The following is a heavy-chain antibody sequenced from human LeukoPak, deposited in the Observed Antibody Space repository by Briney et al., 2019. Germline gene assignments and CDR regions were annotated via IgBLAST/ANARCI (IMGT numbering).Heavy chain of an antibody. D-gene: IGHD3-16*01. J-gene: IGHJ3*02. CDR1: GGSISSYY. CDR3: ARQSYDYVWGSLDYGGAFDI. V-gene: IGHV4-59*08. Sequence: SETLSLTCTVSGGSISSYYWSWIRQPPGKGLEWIGYIYYSGSTNYNPSLKSRVTISVDTSKNQFSLKLSSVTAADTAVYYCARQSYDYVWGSLDYGGAFDIWGQGTMVTVSS. CDR2: IYYSGST.